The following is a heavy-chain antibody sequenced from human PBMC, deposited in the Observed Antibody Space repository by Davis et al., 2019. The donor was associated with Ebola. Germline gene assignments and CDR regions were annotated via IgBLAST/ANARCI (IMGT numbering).Heavy chain of an antibody. Sequence: GESLKISCAASGFTFSSYAMNWVRQAPGKGLEWVSAISVIGDSTYSADSVKGRFTVSRDNSKNTLYLQMNSLRADDSAVNFWAKLAHPVNTPRDYYYYLDVWGKGITVTVSS. CDR3: AKLAHPVNTPRDYYYYLDV. J-gene: IGHJ6*03. CDR1: GFTFSSYA. D-gene: IGHD4-17*01. CDR2: ISVIGDST. V-gene: IGHV3-23*01.